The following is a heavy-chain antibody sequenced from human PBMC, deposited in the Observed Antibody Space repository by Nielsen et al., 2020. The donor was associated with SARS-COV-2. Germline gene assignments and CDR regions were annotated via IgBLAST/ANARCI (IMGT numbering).Heavy chain of an antibody. CDR1: GFTFSSYS. Sequence: GESLKISCAASGFTFSSYSMNWVRQAPGKGLEWVSYISSSSSTIYYADSVKGRFTISRDNAKNSLYLQMNSLRAEDTAVYYCARDQYCSSTSCYTLYYYYYMDVWGKGTTVTVSS. V-gene: IGHV3-48*04. J-gene: IGHJ6*03. CDR2: ISSSSSTI. D-gene: IGHD2-2*02. CDR3: ARDQYCSSTSCYTLYYYYYMDV.